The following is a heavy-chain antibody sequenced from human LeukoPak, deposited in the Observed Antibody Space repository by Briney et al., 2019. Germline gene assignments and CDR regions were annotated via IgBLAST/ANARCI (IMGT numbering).Heavy chain of an antibody. J-gene: IGHJ6*04. V-gene: IGHV1-24*01. Sequence: ASVKVSCKVSGYTLTELSMHWVRQAPGKGLEWMGGFDPEDGETIYAQKFQGRVTMTEDTSTDTAYMELSSLRSEDTAVYYCATVLRFNWNYEGMDVWGKGTTVTVSS. CDR2: FDPEDGET. CDR1: GYTLTELS. CDR3: ATVLRFNWNYEGMDV. D-gene: IGHD1-1*01.